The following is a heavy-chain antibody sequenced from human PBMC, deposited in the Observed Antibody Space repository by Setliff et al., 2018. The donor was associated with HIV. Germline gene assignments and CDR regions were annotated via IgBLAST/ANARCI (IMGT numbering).Heavy chain of an antibody. CDR2: MNPNSGDT. J-gene: IGHJ5*02. Sequence: ASVKVSCKASGYTLTSYEINWVRQATGQGLEWMGWMNPNSGDTGYAQKFQGRVTMTRNTSISTAFMELTSLTSEDTAMYFCAGVPGGGGNWFDPWGQGTPVTVSS. CDR3: AGVPGGGGNWFDP. V-gene: IGHV1-8*02. D-gene: IGHD3-16*01. CDR1: GYTLTSYE.